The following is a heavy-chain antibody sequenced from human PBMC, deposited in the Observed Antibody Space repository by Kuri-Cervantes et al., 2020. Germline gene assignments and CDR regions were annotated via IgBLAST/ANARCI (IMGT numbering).Heavy chain of an antibody. V-gene: IGHV3-33*01. CDR3: ARGRLGTYYYYYGMDV. CDR1: GFTFSSYG. D-gene: IGHD7-27*01. CDR2: IWYDGSNK. Sequence: GESLKISCAASGFTFSSYGMHWVRQAPGKGLEWVAVIWYDGSNKYYADSVKGRFTISRDNSKNTLYLQMNSLRAADTAVYYCARGRLGTYYYYYGMDVWGQGTTVTVSS. J-gene: IGHJ6*02.